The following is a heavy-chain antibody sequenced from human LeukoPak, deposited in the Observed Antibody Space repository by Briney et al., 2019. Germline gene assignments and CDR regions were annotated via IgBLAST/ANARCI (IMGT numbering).Heavy chain of an antibody. CDR1: GFIFSNYW. CDR3: ARARGGWYFDY. Sequence: GGSLRLSCATSGFIFSNYWMSWVRQAPGKGLEWVANIKQDGSETYYVDSVKGRFTISRDNAKNTLYLQMNSLRAEDTAVYYCARARGGWYFDYWGQGTLVTASS. CDR2: IKQDGSET. V-gene: IGHV3-7*01. D-gene: IGHD6-19*01. J-gene: IGHJ4*02.